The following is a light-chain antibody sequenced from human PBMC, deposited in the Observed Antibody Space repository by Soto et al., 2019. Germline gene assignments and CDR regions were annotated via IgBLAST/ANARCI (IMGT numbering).Light chain of an antibody. CDR3: MCYAGGNNWV. CDR1: SSDIGVYDF. J-gene: IGLJ3*02. Sequence: QSALTQPPSASGSPGQSVTISCTGTSSDIGVYDFVSWYQQHPGKAPKVIIYQVNKRPSGVPDRFSGSKSANTASLTVSGLQAEDEADYYCMCYAGGNNWVFGGGTQLTVL. CDR2: QVN. V-gene: IGLV2-8*01.